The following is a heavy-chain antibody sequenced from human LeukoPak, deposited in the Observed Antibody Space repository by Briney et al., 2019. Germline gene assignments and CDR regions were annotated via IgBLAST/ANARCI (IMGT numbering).Heavy chain of an antibody. Sequence: PGGPLTLPCEASGFPFSSYGMHGARGAPGRGREGVAVLWYDGSNKYYADSVKGRFTISRDNSKNTLYLQMNSLRAEDTAVYYCARAYTSGSPYSSRYWGQGTLVTVSS. D-gene: IGHD3-10*01. CDR3: ARAYTSGSPYSSRY. CDR1: GFPFSSYG. CDR2: LWYDGSNK. V-gene: IGHV3-33*01. J-gene: IGHJ4*02.